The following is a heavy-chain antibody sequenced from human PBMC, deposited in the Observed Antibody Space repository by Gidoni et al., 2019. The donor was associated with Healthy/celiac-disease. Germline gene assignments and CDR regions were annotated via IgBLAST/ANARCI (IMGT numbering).Heavy chain of an antibody. CDR1: GFSLSNARMG. D-gene: IGHD4-17*01. CDR2: IFSNDEK. V-gene: IGHV2-26*01. CDR3: ARFHGDYVSEQWSWYFDL. J-gene: IGHJ2*01. Sequence: QVTLKESGPVLVKPTETLTLTCTVSGFSLSNARMGVSWIRQPPGKALEWLAPIFSNDEKSYSTSPTSRRTISKDTSKSQVVLTMTNMDPVDTATYYCARFHGDYVSEQWSWYFDLWGRGTLVTVSS.